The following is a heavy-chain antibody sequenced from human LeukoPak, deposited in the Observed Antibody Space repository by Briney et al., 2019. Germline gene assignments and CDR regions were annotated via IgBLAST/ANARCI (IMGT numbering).Heavy chain of an antibody. CDR2: IYPGDSDT. CDR3: ARLIRKLTGDPLTVYYFDY. J-gene: IGHJ4*02. V-gene: IGHV5-51*01. Sequence: GESLKISCKGSGYSFTSYWIGWVRQMPGKGLEWMGTIYPGDSDTRYSPSFQGQVTISADKSISTAYLQWSSLKASDTAMYYCARLIRKLTGDPLTVYYFDYWGQGTLVTVSS. D-gene: IGHD7-27*01. CDR1: GYSFTSYW.